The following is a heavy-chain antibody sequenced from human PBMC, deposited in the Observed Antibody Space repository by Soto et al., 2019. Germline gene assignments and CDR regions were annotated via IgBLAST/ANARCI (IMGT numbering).Heavy chain of an antibody. D-gene: IGHD5-12*01. CDR3: ARMGVEMATTYYFDY. CDR1: GGTFSSYA. J-gene: IGHJ4*02. CDR2: IIPIFGTA. Sequence: QVPLVQSGAEVKKPGSSVKVSCKASGGTFSSYAISWVRQAPGQGLEWMGGIIPIFGTANYAQKFQGRVTITADESTSTAYMELSSLRSEDTAVYYCARMGVEMATTYYFDYWGQGTLVTVSS. V-gene: IGHV1-69*12.